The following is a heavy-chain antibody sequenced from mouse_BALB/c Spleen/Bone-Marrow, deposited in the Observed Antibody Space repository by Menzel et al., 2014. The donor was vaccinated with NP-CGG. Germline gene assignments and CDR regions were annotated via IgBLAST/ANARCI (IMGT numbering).Heavy chain of an antibody. Sequence: VQLQQSGAELAKPGASVKMSCKASGYTFTSYWMHWVKQRPGQGLEWIGYINPSTGYTEYNQKFKDKATLTADKSSSTAYMQLSSLTSEDSVVYYCVYGNYYLAYWGQGTLVTVSA. CDR2: INPSTGYT. CDR3: VYGNYYLAY. J-gene: IGHJ3*01. D-gene: IGHD2-1*01. V-gene: IGHV1-7*01. CDR1: GYTFTSYW.